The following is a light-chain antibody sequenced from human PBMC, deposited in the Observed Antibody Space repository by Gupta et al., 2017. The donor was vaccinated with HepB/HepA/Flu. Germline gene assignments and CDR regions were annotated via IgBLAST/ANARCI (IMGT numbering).Light chain of an antibody. CDR3: QQSYSTPWT. Sequence: DLVMTPPLLSLTGSLGERATIHCKSSQNLLYSSNSKNYLSWYQQKAGQPPKLLIYWASTRESGVPDRFSGSGSGTDFTLTISSLQAEDVAVYYCQQSYSTPWTFGQGTEVEIK. CDR1: QNLLYSSNSKNY. CDR2: WAS. J-gene: IGKJ1*01. V-gene: IGKV4-1*01.